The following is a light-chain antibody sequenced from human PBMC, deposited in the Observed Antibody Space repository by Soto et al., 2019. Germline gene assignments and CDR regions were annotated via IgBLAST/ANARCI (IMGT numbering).Light chain of an antibody. CDR3: CSSVGGPNWV. CDR2: EFN. Sequence: QSALTQPASLSGSPGQSITISCTGTNSDIGGYDRVSWYQHHPGKAPTLMIYEFNKRPSGVSYRFSGSKSGNTASLTISGLQAEDEADYYCCSSVGGPNWVFGGGTKLTVL. V-gene: IGLV2-23*02. CDR1: NSDIGGYDR. J-gene: IGLJ3*02.